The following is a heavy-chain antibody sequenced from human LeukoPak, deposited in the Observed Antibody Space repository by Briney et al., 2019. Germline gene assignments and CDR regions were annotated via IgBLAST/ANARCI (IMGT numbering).Heavy chain of an antibody. CDR2: IIPIFGTA. Sequence: SVKASCKASGGTFSSYAISWVRQAPGQGLEWMGGIIPIFGTANYAQKFQGRVTITADESTSTAYMELSSLRSEDTAVYYCARERWHCRVNCYSVYYYALDVWGQGTTVTVSS. D-gene: IGHD2-15*01. CDR1: GGTFSSYA. J-gene: IGHJ6*02. V-gene: IGHV1-69*13. CDR3: ARERWHCRVNCYSVYYYALDV.